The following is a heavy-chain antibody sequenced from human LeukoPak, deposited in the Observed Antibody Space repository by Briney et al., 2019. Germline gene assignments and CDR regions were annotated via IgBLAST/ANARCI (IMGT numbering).Heavy chain of an antibody. CDR2: ITGSGSNA. CDR3: AKSMGSSSAYRFEY. J-gene: IGHJ4*02. Sequence: GGSLRLSCAASGFTFDSFAMNWVRQAPGKGLEWVSTITGSGSNAYYADSVKGRFTISRDISKNTLYLQMNSLSSEDTAVYYCAKSMGSSSAYRFEYWGQGTLVTVSS. V-gene: IGHV3-23*01. D-gene: IGHD6-13*01. CDR1: GFTFDSFA.